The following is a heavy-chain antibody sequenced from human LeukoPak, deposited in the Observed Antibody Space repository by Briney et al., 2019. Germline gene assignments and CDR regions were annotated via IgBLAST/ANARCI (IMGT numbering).Heavy chain of an antibody. V-gene: IGHV3-23*01. CDR3: AKDNGGYGYVFGGSYYYYYYMDV. J-gene: IGHJ6*03. D-gene: IGHD5-18*01. CDR1: GFTFSDTW. Sequence: GGSLRLSCAASGFTFSDTWMHWVRQAPGKGLEWVSAISGSGGSTYYADSVKGRFTISRDNSKNTLYLQMNSLRAEDTAVYYCAKDNGGYGYVFGGSYYYYYYMDVWGKGTTVTISS. CDR2: ISGSGGST.